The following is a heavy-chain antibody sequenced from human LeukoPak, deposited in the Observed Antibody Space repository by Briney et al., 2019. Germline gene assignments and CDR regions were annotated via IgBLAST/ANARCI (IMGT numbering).Heavy chain of an antibody. CDR2: MNPNSGNT. Sequence: GASVKVSCKASGYTFTSYDINWVRQATGQGLEWMGWMNPNSGNTGYAQKFQGRVTMTRNTSISTAYMELSSLRSEDTAVYYCAREGSDSTAYNWFDPWGQGTLVTVSS. CDR1: GYTFTSYD. V-gene: IGHV1-8*01. J-gene: IGHJ5*02. D-gene: IGHD3-22*01. CDR3: AREGSDSTAYNWFDP.